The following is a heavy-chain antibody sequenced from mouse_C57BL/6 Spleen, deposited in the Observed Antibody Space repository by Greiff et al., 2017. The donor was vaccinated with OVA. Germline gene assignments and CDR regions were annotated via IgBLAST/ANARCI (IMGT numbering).Heavy chain of an antibody. CDR3: TRALGYYFDY. D-gene: IGHD4-1*01. CDR1: GFTFSSYA. V-gene: IGHV5-9-1*02. CDR2: ISSGGDYI. Sequence: EVMLVESGEGLVKPGGSLKLSCAASGFTFSSYAMSWVRQTPEKRLEWVAYISSGGDYIYYADTVKGRFTISRDNARNPLYLQMSSLKSEDTAMYYCTRALGYYFDYWGQGTTLTVSS. J-gene: IGHJ2*01.